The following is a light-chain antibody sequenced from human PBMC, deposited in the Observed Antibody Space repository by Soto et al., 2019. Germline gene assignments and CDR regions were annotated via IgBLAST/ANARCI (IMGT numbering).Light chain of an antibody. CDR3: QSYDSSLIGSV. CDR2: GNN. V-gene: IGLV1-40*01. CDR1: SSNIGAGYD. J-gene: IGLJ2*01. Sequence: QSVLTQPPSVSGAPGQTITISCTGSSSNIGAGYDVHWYQQLPGRAPKLLIYGNNNRPSGVPDRFSGSKSGTSVSLAITGLRGEDEADYHCQSYDSSLIGSVFGGGTKLTVL.